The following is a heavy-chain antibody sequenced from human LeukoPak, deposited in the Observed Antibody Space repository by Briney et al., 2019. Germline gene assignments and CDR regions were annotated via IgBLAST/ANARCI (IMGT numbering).Heavy chain of an antibody. D-gene: IGHD2-2*01. CDR1: GFAFSSYV. J-gene: IGHJ5*02. CDR3: ARGPHLVVVPAARKSQYNWFDP. V-gene: IGHV3-47*02. CDR2: IGTGGDT. Sequence: PGGSLRLSCAASGFAFSSYVLHWVRRAPGKGPEWVSAIGTGGDTYYADSVMGRFTISRDNAKKTLYLQMNSLIAEDMAVYYCARGPHLVVVPAARKSQYNWFDPWSQGTLVTVSS.